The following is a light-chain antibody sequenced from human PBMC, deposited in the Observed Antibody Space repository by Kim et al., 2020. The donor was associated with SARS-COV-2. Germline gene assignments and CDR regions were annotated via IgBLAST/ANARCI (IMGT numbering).Light chain of an antibody. CDR2: GAS. Sequence: VSPGERGTLASRASQSVSSNLGWYQQKPGQAPSQLIYGASTRATAIPARFSGSGSGTEFTLTITSLQSVDFAVYYCQQYNDWPPYNFGQGTKLEI. CDR1: QSVSSN. V-gene: IGKV3-15*01. CDR3: QQYNDWPPYN. J-gene: IGKJ2*01.